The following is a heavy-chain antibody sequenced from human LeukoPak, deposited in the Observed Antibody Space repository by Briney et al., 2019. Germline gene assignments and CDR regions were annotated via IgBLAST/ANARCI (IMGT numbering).Heavy chain of an antibody. CDR3: AREMTMDTATPDY. CDR1: GFTFNFYG. Sequence: GGSLRLSCAASGFTFNFYGMHWVRQAPGKGLEWVSSITINSSYIYYADSVRGRFTISRDNAKNSLYLQMNSLRAEDTAIYYCAREMTMDTATPDYWGQGTLVTVSS. CDR2: ITINSSYI. V-gene: IGHV3-21*01. J-gene: IGHJ4*02. D-gene: IGHD5-18*01.